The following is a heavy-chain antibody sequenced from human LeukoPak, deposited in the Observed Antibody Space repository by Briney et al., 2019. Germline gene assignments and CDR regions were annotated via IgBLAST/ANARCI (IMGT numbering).Heavy chain of an antibody. CDR2: IRGGGDDT. J-gene: IGHJ4*02. Sequence: GGSLRLSCAASGFTFSSYYMSWVRQAPGEGLEWVSFIRGGGDDTYYGDSVKGRFTISRDNSKNTLYLQMNSLRAEDTAVYYCAKPYSSRRSRGGLGYWGQGTLVTVSS. D-gene: IGHD2-2*01. V-gene: IGHV3-23*01. CDR3: AKPYSSRRSRGGLGY. CDR1: GFTFSSYY.